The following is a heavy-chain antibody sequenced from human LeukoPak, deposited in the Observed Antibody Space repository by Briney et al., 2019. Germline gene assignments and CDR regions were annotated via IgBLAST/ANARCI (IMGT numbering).Heavy chain of an antibody. Sequence: SVKVSCKASGGTFSSYTISWVRQAPGQGLEWMGRIIPIFGTANYAQKFQGRVTITTDESTSTAYMELSSLRSEDTAVYYCAITYSGSYLSPFDPWGQGTLVTVSS. CDR2: IIPIFGTA. CDR1: GGTFSSYT. CDR3: AITYSGSYLSPFDP. V-gene: IGHV1-69*05. J-gene: IGHJ5*02. D-gene: IGHD1-26*01.